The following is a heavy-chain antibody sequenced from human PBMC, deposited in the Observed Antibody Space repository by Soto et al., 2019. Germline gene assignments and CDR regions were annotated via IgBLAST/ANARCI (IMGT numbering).Heavy chain of an antibody. Sequence: SETLSLTCAVYGGSFSGYYWSWIRQPPGKGLEWIGEINHSGSTNYNPSLKSRVTISVDTSKNQFSLKLSSVTAADTAVYYCARGYRGGLRKGAGGDYRTLYYMDVWGKGTTVTVSS. CDR1: GGSFSGYY. CDR2: INHSGST. J-gene: IGHJ6*03. CDR3: ARGYRGGLRKGAGGDYRTLYYMDV. V-gene: IGHV4-34*01. D-gene: IGHD4-17*01.